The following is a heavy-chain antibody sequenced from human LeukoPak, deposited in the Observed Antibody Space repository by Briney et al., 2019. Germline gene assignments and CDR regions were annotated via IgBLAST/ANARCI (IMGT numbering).Heavy chain of an antibody. V-gene: IGHV3-30*04. J-gene: IGHJ4*02. D-gene: IGHD4-17*01. Sequence: GGSLRLSCAASGFTFSSYAMHWVRQAPGKGLEWVAVISYDGSNKYYADSVKGRFTISRDNAKNSLYLQMNSLRAEDTAVYYCARSNHDYGFPYYFDYWGQGTLVTVS. CDR2: ISYDGSNK. CDR1: GFTFSSYA. CDR3: ARSNHDYGFPYYFDY.